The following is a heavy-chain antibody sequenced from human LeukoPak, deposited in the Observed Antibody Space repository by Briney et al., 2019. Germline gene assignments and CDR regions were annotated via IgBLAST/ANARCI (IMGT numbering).Heavy chain of an antibody. CDR2: IYYSGST. V-gene: IGHV4-59*01. J-gene: IGHJ4*02. D-gene: IGHD6-19*01. CDR1: GGSISSYY. CDR3: ARGDPRYSSGWYY. Sequence: SETLSLTCTVSGGSISSYYWSWIRQPPGKGLEWIGYIYYSGSTNYNPSLKSRVTISVDTSKNQFSLKLSSVTAADTAVYYCARGDPRYSSGWYYWGQGTLATVSS.